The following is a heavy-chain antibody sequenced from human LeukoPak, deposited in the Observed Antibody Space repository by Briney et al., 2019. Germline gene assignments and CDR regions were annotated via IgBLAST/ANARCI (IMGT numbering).Heavy chain of an antibody. CDR3: AKAECPMVRGVICAFDI. CDR2: ISYDGSNK. V-gene: IGHV3-30*18. J-gene: IGHJ3*02. D-gene: IGHD3-10*01. CDR1: GFTFSSYG. Sequence: PGGSLRLSCAASGFTFSSYGMHWVRQAPGKGLEWVAVISYDGSNKYCADSVKGRFTISRDNSKNTLYLQMNSLRAEDTAVYYCAKAECPMVRGVICAFDIWGQGTMVTVSS.